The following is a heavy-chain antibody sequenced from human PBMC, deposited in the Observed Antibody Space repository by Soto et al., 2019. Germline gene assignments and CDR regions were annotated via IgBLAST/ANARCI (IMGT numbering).Heavy chain of an antibody. D-gene: IGHD6-13*01. V-gene: IGHV3-33*01. Sequence: QVQLVESGGGVVQPGRSLRLSCAASGFTFSSYGMHWVRQAPGKGLEWVAVIWYDGSNKYYADSVKGRFTISRDNSKNTPYLQMNSLRAEDTAVYYCTRESAAAGLALDYWGQGTLVTVSS. CDR2: IWYDGSNK. CDR1: GFTFSSYG. CDR3: TRESAAAGLALDY. J-gene: IGHJ4*02.